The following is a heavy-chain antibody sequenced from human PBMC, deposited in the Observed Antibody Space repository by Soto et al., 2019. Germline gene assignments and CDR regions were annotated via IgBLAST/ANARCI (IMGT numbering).Heavy chain of an antibody. CDR3: TTVKESVAGDFDY. CDR1: GFTFSGSA. CDR2: IRSKANSYAT. Sequence: HPGGSLRLSCAASGFTFSGSAMHWVRQASGKGLEWVGRIRSKANSYATAYAASVKGRFTISRDDSKNTAYLQMNSLKTEDTAVYYCTTVKESVAGDFDYWGQGTLVTVSS. D-gene: IGHD6-19*01. J-gene: IGHJ4*02. V-gene: IGHV3-73*01.